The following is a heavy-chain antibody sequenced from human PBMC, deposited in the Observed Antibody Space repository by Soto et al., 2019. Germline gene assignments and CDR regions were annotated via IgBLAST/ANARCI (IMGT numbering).Heavy chain of an antibody. J-gene: IGHJ4*02. CDR2: IDSSGST. Sequence: QGQLQESGPGLVKPSETLSLTCSVSGGSISTYYCNWIRQPAGKGLEWIGRIDSSGSTNYSPSLKCRATMSVDTSKIQFSLKLTYVTAADTAVYYCARGGHDFWSGPFDYWGQGTLATVSS. V-gene: IGHV4-4*07. D-gene: IGHD3-3*01. CDR1: GGSISTYY. CDR3: ARGGHDFWSGPFDY.